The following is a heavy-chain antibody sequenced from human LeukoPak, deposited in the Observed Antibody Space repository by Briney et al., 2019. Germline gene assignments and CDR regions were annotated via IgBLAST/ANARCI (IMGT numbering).Heavy chain of an antibody. CDR3: ARGLNYYDSSGYYYVSYWFDP. CDR2: MNPNSGNT. Sequence: ASVKVSCKASGYTFTSYDINWVRQATGQGLEWMGWMNPNSGNTGYAQKFQGRVTMTRNTSISTAYMELSSLRSEDTAVYYCARGLNYYDSSGYYYVSYWFDPWGQGTLVTVSS. V-gene: IGHV1-8*01. D-gene: IGHD3-22*01. J-gene: IGHJ5*02. CDR1: GYTFTSYD.